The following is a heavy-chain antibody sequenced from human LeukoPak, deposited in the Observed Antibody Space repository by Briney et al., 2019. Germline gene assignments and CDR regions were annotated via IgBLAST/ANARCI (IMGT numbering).Heavy chain of an antibody. CDR2: ISYDGSNK. D-gene: IGHD4-17*01. V-gene: IGHV3-30-3*01. CDR1: GFTFSSYA. J-gene: IGHJ3*02. Sequence: GGSLRLFCAASGFTFSSYAMHWVRQAPGKGLEWVAVISYDGSNKYYADSVKGRFTISRDNSKNTLYLQMNSLRAEDTAVYYCAQLDGDYVAFDIWGQGTMVTVSS. CDR3: AQLDGDYVAFDI.